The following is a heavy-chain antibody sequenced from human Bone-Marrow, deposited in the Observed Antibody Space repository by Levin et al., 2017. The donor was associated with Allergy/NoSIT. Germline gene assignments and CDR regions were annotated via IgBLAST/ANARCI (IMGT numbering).Heavy chain of an antibody. V-gene: IGHV1-69*02. Sequence: KISCRASGGTFSTSTISWVRQAPGQGLAWMGRINPILGVTNYAQTFQGRVTITADKSTSTAYMELNSLTSEDTAVYYCARGGYFAFDFWGQGTLVTVSS. J-gene: IGHJ4*02. CDR2: INPILGVT. CDR3: ARGGYFAFDF. D-gene: IGHD2-15*01. CDR1: GGTFSTST.